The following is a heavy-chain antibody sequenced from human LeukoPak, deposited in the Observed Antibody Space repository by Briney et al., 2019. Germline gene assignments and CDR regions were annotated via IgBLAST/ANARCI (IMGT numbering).Heavy chain of an antibody. D-gene: IGHD3-16*01. CDR3: AAYDYYDFDY. CDR1: GGTFSSYA. Sequence: ASVKVSCKASGGTFSSYAISWVRQAPGQGLEWMGGINPIFGTANYAQKFQGRVTITTDESTSTAYMELSSLRSEDTAVYYCAAYDYYDFDYWGQGTLVTVSS. CDR2: INPIFGTA. V-gene: IGHV1-69*05. J-gene: IGHJ4*02.